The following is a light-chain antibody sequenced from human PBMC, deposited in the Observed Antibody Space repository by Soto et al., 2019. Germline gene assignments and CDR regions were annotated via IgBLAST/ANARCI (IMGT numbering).Light chain of an antibody. V-gene: IGLV1-44*01. Sequence: QSVLTQPPSASGTPGQRVTMSGSGSSSNIGSNTVNWYQQLPGTAPKLVMYSNNLRPSGVPDRFSGSKSGTSASLDISGLKSEDEADYYCAGWDDSLKGYVFGTGTKLTVL. J-gene: IGLJ1*01. CDR3: AGWDDSLKGYV. CDR1: SSNIGSNT. CDR2: SNN.